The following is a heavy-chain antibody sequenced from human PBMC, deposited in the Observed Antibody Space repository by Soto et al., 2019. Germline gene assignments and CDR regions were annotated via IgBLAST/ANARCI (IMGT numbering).Heavy chain of an antibody. CDR3: VQFFYHGDYRAFDS. J-gene: IGHJ4*02. Sequence: QITLEEPGPTLVKPTQTLTLTCSLSGFALSTTGEGVAWIRQPPGKALEWLALIYWDDEKRYSPSLKTRLTIIKDTSKHKVVFTMTNMAPVDTATSYWVQFFYHGDYRAFDSWGQGNLVTVSS. CDR1: GFALSTTGEG. CDR2: IYWDDEK. D-gene: IGHD4-17*01. V-gene: IGHV2-5*02.